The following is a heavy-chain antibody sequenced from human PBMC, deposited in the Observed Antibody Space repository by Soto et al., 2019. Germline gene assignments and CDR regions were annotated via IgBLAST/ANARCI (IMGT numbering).Heavy chain of an antibody. V-gene: IGHV3-20*04. CDR3: ARVGDWEFEY. J-gene: IGHJ4*02. Sequence: EVQLVESGGGVVRPGGSLRLACAASGFTFDDYGMSWVRQAPGKGLEWVSGINWNGGSTGYADSVKGRLTISRDNAKNCLFLQMNSLRADDTALYYCARVGDWEFEYWGQGTLVTVAS. CDR1: GFTFDDYG. CDR2: INWNGGST. D-gene: IGHD2-21*02.